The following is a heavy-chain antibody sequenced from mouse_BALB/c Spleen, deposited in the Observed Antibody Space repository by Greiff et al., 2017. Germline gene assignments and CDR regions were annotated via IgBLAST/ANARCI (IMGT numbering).Heavy chain of an antibody. Sequence: EVKLMESGPGLVKPSQSLSLTCTVTGYSITSDYAWNWIRQFPGNKLEWMGYISYSGSTSYNPSLKSRISITRDTSKNQFFLQLNSVTTEDTATYYCARKGDDYDSFYAMDYWGQGTSVTVSS. J-gene: IGHJ4*01. V-gene: IGHV3-2*02. D-gene: IGHD2-4*01. CDR3: ARKGDDYDSFYAMDY. CDR1: GYSITSDYA. CDR2: ISYSGST.